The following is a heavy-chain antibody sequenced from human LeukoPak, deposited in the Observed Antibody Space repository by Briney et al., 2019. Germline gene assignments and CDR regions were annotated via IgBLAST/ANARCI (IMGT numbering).Heavy chain of an antibody. D-gene: IGHD3-10*01. CDR2: IYHSGST. V-gene: IGHV4-39*07. Sequence: PSETLSLTCTVSGGSISSSSYYWGWIRQPPGKGLEWIGSIYHSGSTYYNPSLKSRVTISVDTSKNQFSLKLSSVTAADTAVYYCARDSFYGSGSLYYFDYWGQGTLVTVSS. CDR3: ARDSFYGSGSLYYFDY. CDR1: GGSISSSSYY. J-gene: IGHJ4*02.